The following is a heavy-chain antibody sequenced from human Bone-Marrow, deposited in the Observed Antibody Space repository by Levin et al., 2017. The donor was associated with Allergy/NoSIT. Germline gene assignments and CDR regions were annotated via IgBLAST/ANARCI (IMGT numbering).Heavy chain of an antibody. V-gene: IGHV7-4-1*02. CDR2: INTKTGDP. D-gene: IGHD1-1*01. J-gene: IGHJ3*02. Sequence: GESLKISCKASGYTFTNYPMNWVRQAPGQGLEWMGWINTKTGDPTYAPGFTGRFVFSLDTSVSTTSLQITSLRAEDTAVYYCARQDGDESTTAFDIWGQGTMVTVSS. CDR3: ARQDGDESTTAFDI. CDR1: GYTFTNYP.